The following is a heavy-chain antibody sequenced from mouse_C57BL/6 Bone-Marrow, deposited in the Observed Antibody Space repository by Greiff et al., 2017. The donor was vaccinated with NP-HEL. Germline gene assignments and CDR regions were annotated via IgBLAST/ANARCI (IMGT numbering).Heavy chain of an antibody. CDR1: GYTFTSYW. CDR3: ARRGYDSSYAWFAY. CDR2: IDPSDSET. J-gene: IGHJ3*01. D-gene: IGHD1-1*01. Sequence: QVQLQQPGAELVRPGSSVKLSCKASGYTFTSYWMHWVKQRPIQGLEWIGNIDPSDSETHYNQKFKDKATLTVDKSSSTAYMQLSSLTSEDSAVYYCARRGYDSSYAWFAYWGQGTLVTVSA. V-gene: IGHV1-52*01.